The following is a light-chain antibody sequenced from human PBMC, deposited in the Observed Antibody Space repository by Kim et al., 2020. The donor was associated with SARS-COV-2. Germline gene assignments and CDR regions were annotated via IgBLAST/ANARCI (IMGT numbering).Light chain of an antibody. Sequence: DVAMTQSPLSLPVTLGQPASISCRSSQSLVYSDGNTYLNWFQQRPGQSPRRLIYKVSNRDSGVPDRFSGSGSGTDFTLKISRVEAEDVGVYYCMQGIHPITFGQGTRLEIK. CDR2: KVS. V-gene: IGKV2-30*01. CDR3: MQGIHPIT. CDR1: QSLVYSDGNTY. J-gene: IGKJ5*01.